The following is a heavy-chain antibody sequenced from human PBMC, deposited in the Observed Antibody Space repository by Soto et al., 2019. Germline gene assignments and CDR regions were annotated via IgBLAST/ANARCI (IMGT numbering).Heavy chain of an antibody. V-gene: IGHV3-13*05. CDR3: ARACSGRLPRRAHYNYATDI. CDR2: LGAADDP. D-gene: IGHD2-15*01. CDR1: GFTLSAYD. J-gene: IGHJ6*02. Sequence: GGSLRLSCAASGFTLSAYDMHWVRQAEGKGLEWVSALGAADDPYYLVSVKGRFTISRENAKNSLYLQMNNLRAGDTAVYYCARACSGRLPRRAHYNYATDIWDQETTHTISS.